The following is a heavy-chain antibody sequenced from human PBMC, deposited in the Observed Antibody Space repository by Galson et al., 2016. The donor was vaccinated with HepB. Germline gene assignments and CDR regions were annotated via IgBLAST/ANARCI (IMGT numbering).Heavy chain of an antibody. J-gene: IGHJ6*04. V-gene: IGHV1-24*01. CDR2: FDPEDGET. Sequence: SVKVSCKVSGYTLTELSMHWVRQAPGKGLEWMGGFDPEDGETIFTQKFQGRVTMTEDTATDTAYMELSSLRSEDTAVYYCAILKFGLRSSSSTERDYYGMDVWGKGTTGTVSS. D-gene: IGHD2-2*01. CDR1: GYTLTELS. CDR3: AILKFGLRSSSSTERDYYGMDV.